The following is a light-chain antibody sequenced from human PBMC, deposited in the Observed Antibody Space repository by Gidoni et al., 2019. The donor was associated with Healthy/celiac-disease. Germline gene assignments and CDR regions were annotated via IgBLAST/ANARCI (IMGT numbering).Light chain of an antibody. J-gene: IGKJ1*01. CDR1: QSVRSSY. CDR2: GAS. CDR3: QQYGSSPPWT. Sequence: EMVLTQSPGTLSLSPGERATLSCRASQSVRSSYLAWYQQKPCQAPRLLIYGASSRATGIPDRFSGSGSGTDFTLTISRLEPEDCAVYYCQQYGSSPPWTFGQGPKVEIK. V-gene: IGKV3-20*01.